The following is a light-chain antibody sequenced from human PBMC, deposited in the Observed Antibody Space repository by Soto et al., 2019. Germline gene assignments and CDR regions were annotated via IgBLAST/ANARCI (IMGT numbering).Light chain of an antibody. J-gene: IGKJ3*01. Sequence: DIQMTQSPSSLSASVGDRVTITCQASQDISNYLNWYQQKPGKAPKLLIYDASNLEPGVPSRFSGSGSGTDFTFTISSLKPEDIATYYCQQYDNLLFTFGPGTKVDIK. V-gene: IGKV1-33*01. CDR1: QDISNY. CDR3: QQYDNLLFT. CDR2: DAS.